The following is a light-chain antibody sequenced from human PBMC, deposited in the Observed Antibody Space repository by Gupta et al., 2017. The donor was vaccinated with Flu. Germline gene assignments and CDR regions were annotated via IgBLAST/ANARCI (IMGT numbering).Light chain of an antibody. J-gene: IGKJ3*01. V-gene: IGKV1-39*01. CDR3: QQSYSTPLLT. CDR2: RAS. Sequence: SSLSASVGDRVTIACRASQSISNYLNWYQKKPGEAPKPLVHRASSLQSGVPSRFSGSGSGTDFTLTISSLQPEDCASYFCQQSYSTPLLTFGPGTKVDIK. CDR1: QSISNY.